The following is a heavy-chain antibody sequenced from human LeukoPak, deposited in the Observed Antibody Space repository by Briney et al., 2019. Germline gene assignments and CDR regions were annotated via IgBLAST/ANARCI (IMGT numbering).Heavy chain of an antibody. CDR1: GYTFTSYA. Sequence: SVKVSCKAFGYTFTSYAMNWVRQAPGQGLEWMGRIIPILGIANYAQKFQGRVTITADKSTSTAYMELSSLRSEDTAVYYCARDRAPHGYGDYEGAFDIWGQGTMVTVSS. J-gene: IGHJ3*02. CDR3: ARDRAPHGYGDYEGAFDI. V-gene: IGHV1-69*04. D-gene: IGHD4-17*01. CDR2: IIPILGIA.